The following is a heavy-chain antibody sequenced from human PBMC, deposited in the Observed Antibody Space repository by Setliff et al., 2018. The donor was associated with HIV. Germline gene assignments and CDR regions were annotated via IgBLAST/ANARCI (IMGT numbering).Heavy chain of an antibody. CDR1: GGSISSGRYY. D-gene: IGHD3-10*01. CDR2: IDSSGTT. J-gene: IGHJ5*02. CDR3: ARDRHSSGLGSYGP. V-gene: IGHV4-61*02. Sequence: SETLSLTCTVSGGSISSGRYYWTWIRQSAGRGLEWIGRIDSSGTTDYKPSLKGRVAISVDTSRSQFSLRVTSVTAADTAVYFCARDRHSSGLGSYGPWGPGILVTVSS.